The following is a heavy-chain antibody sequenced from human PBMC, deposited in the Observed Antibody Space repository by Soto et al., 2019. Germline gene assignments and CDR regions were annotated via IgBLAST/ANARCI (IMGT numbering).Heavy chain of an antibody. CDR2: IWYDGSNK. J-gene: IGHJ3*02. D-gene: IGHD2-2*03. V-gene: IGHV3-33*01. CDR1: GFTFSSYG. Sequence: GGSLRLSCAASGFTFSSYGMHWVRQAPGKGLEWVAVIWYDGSNKYYADSVKGRFTISGDNSKNTLYLQMNSLRAEDTAVYYCARDQVLDMATKRARFDAFDIWGQGTVVTVSS. CDR3: ARDQVLDMATKRARFDAFDI.